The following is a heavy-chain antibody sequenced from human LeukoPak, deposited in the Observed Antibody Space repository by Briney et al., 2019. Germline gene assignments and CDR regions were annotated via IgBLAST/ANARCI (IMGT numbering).Heavy chain of an antibody. Sequence: SVKVSCKASGGTFSSYAISWVRQAPGQGLEWMGGIIPIFGTANYAQKFQGRVTITADESTSTAYMELSSLRSEDTAVYYCARDSSGYYSLYYYYYYMDVWGKGTTVTVSS. V-gene: IGHV1-69*13. D-gene: IGHD3-22*01. CDR1: GGTFSSYA. J-gene: IGHJ6*03. CDR3: ARDSSGYYSLYYYYYYMDV. CDR2: IIPIFGTA.